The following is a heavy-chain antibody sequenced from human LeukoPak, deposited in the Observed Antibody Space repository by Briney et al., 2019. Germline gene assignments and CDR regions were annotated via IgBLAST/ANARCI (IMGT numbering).Heavy chain of an antibody. CDR3: VREGFAAGLIFDY. V-gene: IGHV3-7*03. D-gene: IGHD6-13*01. J-gene: IGHJ4*02. CDR1: GFTFSSHW. CDR2: INQDGSEK. Sequence: GGSLRLPCAASGFTFSSHWMSWVRQTPGKGLEWVANINQDGSEKYYVDSVKGRFTISRDNAKNSLYLQVNSLRAEDTAVYYCVREGFAAGLIFDYWGQGTLVTVSS.